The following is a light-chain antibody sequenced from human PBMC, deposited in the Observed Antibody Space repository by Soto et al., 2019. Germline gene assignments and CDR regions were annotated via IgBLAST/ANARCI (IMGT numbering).Light chain of an antibody. CDR1: SSDVGGYNY. V-gene: IGLV2-8*01. J-gene: IGLJ2*01. CDR3: QSFDKDLSAVV. Sequence: QSALTQPPSASGSPGQSVTISCTGTSSDVGGYNYVSWYQQHPGKAPKLMIYEVSKRPSGVPDRFSGSKSGNTASLTVSGLQAEDEADYYCQSFDKDLSAVVFGGGTKLTVL. CDR2: EVS.